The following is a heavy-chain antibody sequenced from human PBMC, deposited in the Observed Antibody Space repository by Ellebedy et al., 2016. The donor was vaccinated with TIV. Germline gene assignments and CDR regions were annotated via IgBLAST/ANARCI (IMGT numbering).Heavy chain of an antibody. CDR1: GGSIARGGFY. D-gene: IGHD1-26*01. Sequence: SETLSLXCTVSGGSIARGGFYWTWIRQHPGRSLEWLGYIYYTGSALYNPSLKSRLSISIDTSKNHFSLKLSSVTAADTALYYCARTSGTFYFDSWGQGTLVAVSS. J-gene: IGHJ4*02. CDR3: ARTSGTFYFDS. V-gene: IGHV4-31*03. CDR2: IYYTGSA.